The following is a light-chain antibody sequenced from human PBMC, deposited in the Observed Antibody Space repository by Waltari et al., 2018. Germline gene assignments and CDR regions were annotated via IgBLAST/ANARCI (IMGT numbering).Light chain of an antibody. J-gene: IGKJ1*01. CDR2: WAS. Sequence: DIVMTQSPDSLAVSLGERATINCKSSQSVLYSSNNKNYLAWYQQKPGQPPKLLIDWASTRESGVPDRFSASGSGTDFTLTISSLQAEDVAVYYCQQYYSIPQTFGQGTKVEIK. CDR1: QSVLYSSNNKNY. V-gene: IGKV4-1*01. CDR3: QQYYSIPQT.